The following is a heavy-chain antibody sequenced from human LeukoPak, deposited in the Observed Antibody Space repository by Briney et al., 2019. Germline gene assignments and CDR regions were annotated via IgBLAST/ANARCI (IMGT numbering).Heavy chain of an antibody. D-gene: IGHD3/OR15-3a*01. J-gene: IGHJ4*02. CDR3: ARDWTHFDY. CDR2: ISYDGSNK. Sequence: GRSLRLSCAASGFTFSSYAMHWVRQAPGKGLEWVAVISYDGSNKYYADSVKGRFTISRDNSKNTLYLQMNSLRAEDTAVHYCARDWTHFDYWGQGTLVTVSS. V-gene: IGHV3-30*04. CDR1: GFTFSSYA.